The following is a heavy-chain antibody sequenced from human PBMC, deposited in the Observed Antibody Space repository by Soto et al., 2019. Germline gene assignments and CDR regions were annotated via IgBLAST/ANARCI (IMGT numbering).Heavy chain of an antibody. CDR1: GFTFDDYA. V-gene: IGHV3-9*01. D-gene: IGHD1-1*01. J-gene: IGHJ6*03. Sequence: GGSLRLSCAASGFTFDDYAMHWVRQAPGKGLEWVSGISWSSGSIGYADSVKGRFTISRDNAKNSLYLQMNSLRAEDTALYYCAKDRDWNLGYMDVWGKGTTVTVSS. CDR2: ISWSSGSI. CDR3: AKDRDWNLGYMDV.